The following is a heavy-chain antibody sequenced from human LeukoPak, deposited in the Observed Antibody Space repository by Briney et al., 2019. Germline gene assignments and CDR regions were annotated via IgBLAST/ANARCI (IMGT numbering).Heavy chain of an antibody. D-gene: IGHD6-19*01. J-gene: IGHJ4*02. V-gene: IGHV4-59*01. CDR2: IYYSGST. Sequence: PSETLSLTCTVSGGSISSYYWSWIRQPPGKGLEWIGYIYYSGSTNYNPSLKGRVTISVDTSKNQFSLKLSSVTAADTAVYYCARVGSGSRYFDYWGQGTLVTVSS. CDR1: GGSISSYY. CDR3: ARVGSGSRYFDY.